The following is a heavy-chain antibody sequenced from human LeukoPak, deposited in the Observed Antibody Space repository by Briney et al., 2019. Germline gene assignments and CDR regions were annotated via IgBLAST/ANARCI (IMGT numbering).Heavy chain of an antibody. J-gene: IGHJ2*01. CDR2: IYYSGST. Sequence: SETLSLTCAVSGGSISSNSYYWGWIRQPPGKGLEWIGYIYYSGSTNYNPSLKSRVTISVDTSKNQFSLKLSSVTAADTAVYYCARVSSNWGYWYFDLWGRGTVVPVSS. CDR3: ARVSSNWGYWYFDL. CDR1: GGSISSNSYY. D-gene: IGHD7-27*01. V-gene: IGHV4-61*05.